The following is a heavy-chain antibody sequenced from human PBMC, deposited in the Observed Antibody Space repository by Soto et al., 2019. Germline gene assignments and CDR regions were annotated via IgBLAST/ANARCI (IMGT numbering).Heavy chain of an antibody. CDR2: INHSGST. V-gene: IGHV4-34*01. D-gene: IGHD3-10*01. J-gene: IGHJ6*04. CDR1: GGSFSGYY. CDR3: ARGRLVRGALDV. Sequence: QVQLQQWGAGLLKPSETLSLTCAVYGGSFSGYYGSWIRQPPGRGREWIGEINHSGSTNYNPSLKSRVTISVDTSKNQFSLKLSSVTAADTAVYYCARGRLVRGALDVWGKGTTVTVSS.